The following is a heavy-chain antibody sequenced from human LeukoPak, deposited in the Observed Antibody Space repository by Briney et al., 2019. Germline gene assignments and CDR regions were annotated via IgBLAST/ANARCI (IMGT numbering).Heavy chain of an antibody. CDR2: IIPIFGTA. CDR1: GGTFSSYA. J-gene: IGHJ4*02. D-gene: IGHD1-26*01. Sequence: GSSVKVSCKASGGTFSSYAISWVRQPPGQGLEWMGGIIPIFGTANYAQKFQGRGTITADDSTTPAFVERSRLRSEAPAVYSWGSSRGGGAARGLLDYWGQGTLITVSS. CDR3: GSSRGGGAARGLLDY. V-gene: IGHV1-69*01.